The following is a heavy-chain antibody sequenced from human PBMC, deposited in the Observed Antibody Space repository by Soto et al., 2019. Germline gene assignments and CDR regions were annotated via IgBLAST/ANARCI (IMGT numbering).Heavy chain of an antibody. CDR1: SGSISSTIYS. J-gene: IGHJ4*02. CDR2: IFYSGST. V-gene: IGHV4-39*01. D-gene: IGHD3-10*01. CDR3: ARGHYGSHHGYFDC. Sequence: SETLSLTCTVSSGSISSTIYSWDWIRQPPGKGLEWIGSIFYSGSTYYNPSLKSRVTISVDTSKNQFSLTLTSVTAADTAVYYCARGHYGSHHGYFDCWGQGTLVTVAS.